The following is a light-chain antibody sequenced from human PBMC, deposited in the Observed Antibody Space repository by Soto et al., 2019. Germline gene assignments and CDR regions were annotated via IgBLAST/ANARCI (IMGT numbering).Light chain of an antibody. J-gene: IGLJ3*02. CDR1: RSNIGNNY. V-gene: IGLV1-51*02. CDR2: EIN. Sequence: QSVVTQPPSVSAAPGQMVTISCSGSRSNIGNNYVSWYQQLPGTAPKLLIYEINKRPSGIPDRFSGSKSGTSATLGITGLQTGDEADYYCATWDSSLSAGVFGGGTKLTVL. CDR3: ATWDSSLSAGV.